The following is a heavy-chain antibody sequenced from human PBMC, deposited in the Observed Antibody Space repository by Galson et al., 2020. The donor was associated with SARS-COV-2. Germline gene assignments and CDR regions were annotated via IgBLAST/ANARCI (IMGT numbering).Heavy chain of an antibody. CDR2: ISYDGSNK. CDR3: ARTWIQLWLQSLGVDY. CDR1: GFTFSSYA. D-gene: IGHD5-18*01. Sequence: GGSLRLSCAASGFTFSSYAMHWVRQAPGKGLEWVAVISYDGSNKYYADSVKGRFTISRDNSKNTLYLQMNSLSAEDTAVYYCARTWIQLWLQSLGVDYWGQGTLVTVTX. V-gene: IGHV3-30*04. J-gene: IGHJ4*02.